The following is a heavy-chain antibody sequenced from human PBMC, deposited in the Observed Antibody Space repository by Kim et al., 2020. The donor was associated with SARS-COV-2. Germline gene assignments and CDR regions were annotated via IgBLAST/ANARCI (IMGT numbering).Heavy chain of an antibody. CDR3: ARGARNYYGSELEGYLDP. V-gene: IGHV3-48*02. D-gene: IGHD3-10*01. J-gene: IGHJ5*02. Sequence: KGRFTISRDNAKNSLYLKMNSLRDEDTAVYYCARGARNYYGSELEGYLDPWGQGTLVTVSS.